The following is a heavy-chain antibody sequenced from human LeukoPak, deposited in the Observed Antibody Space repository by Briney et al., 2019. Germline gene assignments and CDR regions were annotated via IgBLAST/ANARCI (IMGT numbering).Heavy chain of an antibody. V-gene: IGHV4-39*01. J-gene: IGHJ4*02. Sequence: SETLSLTCTVSGGSISSSSYYWGWIRQPPGKGLEWIGSIYYSGSTYYNPSLKSRVTISVDTPKNQFSLKLSSVTAADTAVYYCAGGGVIVVFPDYWGQGTLVTVSS. CDR1: GGSISSSSYY. CDR2: IYYSGST. D-gene: IGHD2-2*01. CDR3: AGGGVIVVFPDY.